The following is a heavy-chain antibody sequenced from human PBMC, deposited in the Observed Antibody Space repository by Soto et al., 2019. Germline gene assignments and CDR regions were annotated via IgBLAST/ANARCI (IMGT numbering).Heavy chain of an antibody. CDR3: ATNQGYYYYYYMEV. J-gene: IGHJ6*03. CDR1: GYTFTSYD. V-gene: IGHV1-8*01. CDR2: MNPNSGNT. Sequence: ASVKVSCKASGYTFTSYDINWVRQATGQGLEWMGWMNPNSGNTGYAQKFQGRVTMTRNTSISTAYMELSSLRSEDTAVYYCATNQGYYYYYYMEVWGKGTTVTVSS.